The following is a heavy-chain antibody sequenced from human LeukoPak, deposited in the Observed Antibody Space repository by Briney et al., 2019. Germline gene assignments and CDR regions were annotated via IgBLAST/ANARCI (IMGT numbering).Heavy chain of an antibody. CDR1: GFTFSGHG. CDR3: VRWSGTYPLYYLDY. J-gene: IGHJ4*02. V-gene: IGHV3-30*02. CDR2: IRYDGIDK. Sequence: PGGSRRLPCATSGFTFSGHGMHWVRQAPGKGLECVASIRYDGIDKYYSESVKGRFTISKDNTKNTLYLYMNSLRPEDTAVYYCVRWSGTYPLYYLDYWGQGTLVTVSS. D-gene: IGHD3-3*01.